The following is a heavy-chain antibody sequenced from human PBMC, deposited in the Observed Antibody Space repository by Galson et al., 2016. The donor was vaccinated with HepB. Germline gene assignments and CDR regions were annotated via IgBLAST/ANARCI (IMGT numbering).Heavy chain of an antibody. CDR2: INYSGNI. Sequence: SETLSLTCTVSGGSISSGRYYWTWVRQPPGEGLQWIGSINYSGNIYYDDFFKSRVSMSMDPSESQFSLKVRSVTAADTSTYYCARLEITGSGNFFDVWGQGTLVIVSS. CDR1: GGSISSGRYY. CDR3: ARLEITGSGNFFDV. V-gene: IGHV4-39*01. D-gene: IGHD3-10*01. J-gene: IGHJ4*02.